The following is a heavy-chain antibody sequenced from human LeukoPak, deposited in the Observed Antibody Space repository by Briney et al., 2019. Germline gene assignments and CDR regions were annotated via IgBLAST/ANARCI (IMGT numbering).Heavy chain of an antibody. CDR1: GYTFTIYG. CDR3: APVGIAARPGVLDY. D-gene: IGHD6-6*01. V-gene: IGHV1-18*01. CDR2: ISAYNGDT. J-gene: IGHJ4*02. Sequence: ASMKVSCKASGYTFTIYGVTWVRQAPGQGLEWMGWISAYNGDTNYAQNLQGRVTMTTDTSTSTAYMELRSLKSDDTAVYYCAPVGIAARPGVLDYWGQGTLVTVSS.